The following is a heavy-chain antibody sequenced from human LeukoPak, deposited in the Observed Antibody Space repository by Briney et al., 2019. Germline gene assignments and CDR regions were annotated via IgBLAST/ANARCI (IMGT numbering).Heavy chain of an antibody. CDR2: ISGSGGST. Sequence: GGSLRLSCAASGFTFSSYAMSWVRQAPGKGLEWVSAISGSGGSTYYADSVKGRFTISRDNSKNTLYLQMNSLRAEDTAVYYCAKGILGGIFGALFDPWGQGTLVTVSS. CDR3: AKGILGGIFGALFDP. V-gene: IGHV3-23*01. CDR1: GFTFSSYA. J-gene: IGHJ5*02. D-gene: IGHD3-3*01.